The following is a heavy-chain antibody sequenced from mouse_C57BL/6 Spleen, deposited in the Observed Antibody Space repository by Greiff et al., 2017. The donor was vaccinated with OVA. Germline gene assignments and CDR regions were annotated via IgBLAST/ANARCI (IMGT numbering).Heavy chain of an antibody. CDR1: GYAFTNYL. Sequence: QVQLKESGAELVRPGTSVKVSCKASGYAFTNYLIEWVKQRPGQGLEWIGVINPGSGGTNYNEKFKGKATLTADKSSSTAYMQLSSLTSEDSAVYFCARNDYGGYFDVWGTGTTVTVSS. CDR3: ARNDYGGYFDV. J-gene: IGHJ1*03. CDR2: INPGSGGT. V-gene: IGHV1-54*01. D-gene: IGHD2-4*01.